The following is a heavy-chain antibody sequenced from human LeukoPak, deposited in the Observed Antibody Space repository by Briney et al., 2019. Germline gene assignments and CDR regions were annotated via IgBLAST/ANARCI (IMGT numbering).Heavy chain of an antibody. J-gene: IGHJ4*02. V-gene: IGHV5-10-1*01. D-gene: IGHD3-10*01. CDR3: ARPSNLYYYGSGSYWVY. CDR2: IDPSDSYT. CDR1: EYRFNSYW. Sequence: GESLKISCKGSEYRFNSYWISWVRQMPGKGLEWMGRIDPSDSYTNYSPSFQGHVTISADKSISTVYLQWSSLKASDTAMYYCARPSNLYYYGSGSYWVYWGQGTLVTVSS.